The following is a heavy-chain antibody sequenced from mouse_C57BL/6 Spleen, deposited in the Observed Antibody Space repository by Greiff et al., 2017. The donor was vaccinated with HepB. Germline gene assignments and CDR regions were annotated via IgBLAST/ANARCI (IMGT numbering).Heavy chain of an antibody. CDR2: IDPEDGET. Sequence: EVQLQQPGAELVKPGASVKLSCTASGFNFNDYYMHWVKQRTEQGLEWIGRIDPEDGETKYAQKFQGKATITADTSSNTAYLQLSSLTSEDTAVYCCAHSITTVVATDYWGKGTTLTVSS. CDR1: GFNFNDYY. J-gene: IGHJ2*01. D-gene: IGHD1-1*01. CDR3: AHSITTVVATDY. V-gene: IGHV14-2*01.